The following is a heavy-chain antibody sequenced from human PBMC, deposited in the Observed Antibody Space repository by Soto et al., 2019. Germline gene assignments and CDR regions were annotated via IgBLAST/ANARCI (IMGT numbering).Heavy chain of an antibody. CDR3: AKDAPGSGWLSDY. V-gene: IGHV3-23*01. CDR2: ITGWDAGT. D-gene: IGHD3-22*01. CDR1: GFTFSNYA. J-gene: IGHJ4*02. Sequence: SLRLSCAASGFTFSNYAMSWVRQAPGKGLEWVSTITGWDAGTSYADSVKGRFTISRDNSRNTLHLQMNSLRAEDTAVYYCAKDAPGSGWLSDYWGQGTRVTVSS.